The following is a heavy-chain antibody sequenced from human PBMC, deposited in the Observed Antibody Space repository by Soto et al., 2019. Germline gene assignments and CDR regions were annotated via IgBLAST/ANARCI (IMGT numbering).Heavy chain of an antibody. CDR1: GFTFSSYG. CDR2: IWFDGSNE. D-gene: IGHD3-10*01. Sequence: SXRLSFAASGFTFSSYGMHWVRQAPGKVLEWVAVIWFDGSNEYYADSVKGRFTISRDNSKKTLYLQMNSLRAEDTAVYYCARDRLRGDYWGQGTLVTVSS. CDR3: ARDRLRGDY. J-gene: IGHJ4*02. V-gene: IGHV3-33*01.